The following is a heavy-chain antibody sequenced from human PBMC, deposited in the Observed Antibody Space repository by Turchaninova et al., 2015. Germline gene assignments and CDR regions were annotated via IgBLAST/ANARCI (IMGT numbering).Heavy chain of an antibody. CDR1: GGSIRSYH. V-gene: IGHV4-59*01. Sequence: QVQLQEXGXGLXXPSETXSLPXTFSGGSIRSYHLSWIRQPPGKGLEWMWYIYYSGSTNYNPSLKSRVTISVDTSKNQFSLKLSSVTAADTAVYYCASAVTPLNWYFDLWGRGTLVTVSS. J-gene: IGHJ2*01. CDR3: ASAVTPLNWYFDL. CDR2: IYYSGST. D-gene: IGHD2-21*02.